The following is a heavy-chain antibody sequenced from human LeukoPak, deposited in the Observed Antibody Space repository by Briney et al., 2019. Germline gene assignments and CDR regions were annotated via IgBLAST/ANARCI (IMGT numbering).Heavy chain of an antibody. V-gene: IGHV4-39*07. CDR2: IYYSGST. D-gene: IGHD3-22*01. Sequence: SETLSLTCTVSGGSISSSSYYWGWIRQPPGKGLEWIGSIYYSGSTYYNPSLKSRVTISVDTSKNQFSLRLRSVTAADTAVYYCARVTGYMIEDYFDYWGQGTLVTVSS. CDR1: GGSISSSSYY. J-gene: IGHJ4*02. CDR3: ARVTGYMIEDYFDY.